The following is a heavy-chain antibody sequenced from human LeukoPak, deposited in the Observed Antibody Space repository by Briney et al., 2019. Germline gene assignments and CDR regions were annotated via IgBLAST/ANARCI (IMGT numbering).Heavy chain of an antibody. CDR2: IQYDGSNE. CDR3: ARERRYSSSFDY. D-gene: IGHD6-6*01. V-gene: IGHV3-30*02. Sequence: SGGSLRLSCAASGFTFSSYGMSWVRQAPGKGLEWVAYIQYDGSNEQYADSVKGRFSISRDSSKNILYLQMNSLRAEDTAVYYCARERRYSSSFDYWGQGTLVTVSS. CDR1: GFTFSSYG. J-gene: IGHJ4*02.